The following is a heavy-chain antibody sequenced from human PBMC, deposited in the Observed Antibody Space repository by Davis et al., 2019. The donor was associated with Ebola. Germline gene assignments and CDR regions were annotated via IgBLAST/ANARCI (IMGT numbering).Heavy chain of an antibody. CDR2: TYYNSKWYN. CDR1: GDSVPTAG. CDR3: ARGWFRSGMDV. V-gene: IGHV6-1*01. D-gene: IGHD6-19*01. J-gene: IGHJ6*02. Sequence: HSQTLSLTCAISGDSVPTAGWNWIRQSPSRGLEWLGRTYYNSKWYNDYAASVKSRIIVNPDTSKNQFSLLMNSVTPEDTAIYYCARGWFRSGMDVWGQGATITVS.